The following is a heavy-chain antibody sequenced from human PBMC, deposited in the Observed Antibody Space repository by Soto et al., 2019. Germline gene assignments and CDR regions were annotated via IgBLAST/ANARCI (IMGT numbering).Heavy chain of an antibody. Sequence: GGSLRLSCAASGFTFSSYAMSWVRQAPGKGLEWVSAISGSGGSTYYADSVKGRFTISRDNSKNTLYLQMNSLRAEDTAVYYCAKVSDRITMIVVVIDIDYWGQGTLVTVSS. J-gene: IGHJ4*02. V-gene: IGHV3-23*01. CDR1: GFTFSSYA. CDR3: AKVSDRITMIVVVIDIDY. CDR2: ISGSGGST. D-gene: IGHD3-22*01.